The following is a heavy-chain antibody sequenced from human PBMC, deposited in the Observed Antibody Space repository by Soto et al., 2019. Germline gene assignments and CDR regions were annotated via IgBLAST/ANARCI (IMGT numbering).Heavy chain of an antibody. V-gene: IGHV1-3*01. D-gene: IGHD3-10*01. CDR2: INAGNGNT. J-gene: IGHJ4*02. CDR1: GYTFTSYA. CDR3: ARGSGLTYFDY. Sequence: ASVKVSCKASGYTFTSYAMHSARQAPGQRLEWMGWINAGNGNTKYSQKFQGRVTITRDTSASTAYMELSSLRSEDTAVYYCARGSGLTYFDYRGQGTLVTLPS.